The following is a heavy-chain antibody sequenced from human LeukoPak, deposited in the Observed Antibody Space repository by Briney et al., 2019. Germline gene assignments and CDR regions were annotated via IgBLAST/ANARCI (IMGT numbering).Heavy chain of an antibody. CDR3: ARDSPSFIRYYYYGMDV. Sequence: GGSLRLSCVASGFTLSSYWMSWVRRAPGKGLEWVASIREDGSEKYYVDSVRGRFTISRDNAKNSLWLQMNSLRAEDTAVYYCARDSPSFIRYYYYGMDVWGQGTTVTVSS. CDR1: GFTLSSYW. CDR2: IREDGSEK. J-gene: IGHJ6*02. D-gene: IGHD3-10*01. V-gene: IGHV3-7*03.